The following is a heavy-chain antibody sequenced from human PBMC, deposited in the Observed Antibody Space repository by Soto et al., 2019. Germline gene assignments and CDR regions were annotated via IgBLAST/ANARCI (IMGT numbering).Heavy chain of an antibody. V-gene: IGHV1-8*01. J-gene: IGHJ5*02. CDR3: ARGRSRPFWSPGSFYGWFDP. Sequence: ASVRVSCKASGYSLTSYDINWVRQATGQGLEWMGWMNPNSGNTGYAQKFQGRVTMTRNTSISTAYMELSSLRSEDTAVYYCARGRSRPFWSPGSFYGWFDPWGQGTLVTVS. CDR2: MNPNSGNT. CDR1: GYSLTSYD. D-gene: IGHD3-3*01.